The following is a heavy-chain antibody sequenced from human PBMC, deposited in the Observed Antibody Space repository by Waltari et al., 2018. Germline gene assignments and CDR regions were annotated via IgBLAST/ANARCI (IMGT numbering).Heavy chain of an antibody. J-gene: IGHJ3*02. D-gene: IGHD3-22*01. V-gene: IGHV3-7*03. CDR2: IKQDGSEK. CDR3: ARQYDSSGYAFDI. CDR1: GFTFSSYW. Sequence: EVQLVESGGGLVQPGGSLRLSCAASGFTFSSYWMSWVRQAPGKGVEWVANIKQDGSEKYYVDSVKGRFTISRDNAKNSLYLQMNSLRAEDTAVYYCARQYDSSGYAFDIWGQGTMVTVSS.